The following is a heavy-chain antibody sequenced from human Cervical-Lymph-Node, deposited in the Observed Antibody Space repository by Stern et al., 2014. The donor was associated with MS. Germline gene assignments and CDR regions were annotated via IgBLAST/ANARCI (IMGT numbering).Heavy chain of an antibody. J-gene: IGHJ4*02. V-gene: IGHV4-61*02. CDR2: LHASGAP. Sequence: VQLVESGPGLVKPSQTLSLTCTVSGASISSGTSYWSWIRQPAGGGLEWIGRLHASGAPYYHPSLKSPVTISGDTSKTQFSLNLNSVTAADTAVYYCARGHWELLGNNYFDSWGQGTLVTVSS. D-gene: IGHD1-26*01. CDR1: GASISSGTSY. CDR3: ARGHWELLGNNYFDS.